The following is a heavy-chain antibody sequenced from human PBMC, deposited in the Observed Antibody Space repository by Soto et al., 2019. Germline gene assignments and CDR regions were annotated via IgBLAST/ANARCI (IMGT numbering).Heavy chain of an antibody. Sequence: PSETLSLTCTVSGGSISSYYWSWIRQPPGKGLEWIGYIYYSGSTNYNPSLKSRVTISVDTSKNQFSLKLSSVTAADTAVYYCARAGYSSGPYYYYYYYMDVWGKGTTVTVSS. D-gene: IGHD6-19*01. CDR1: GGSISSYY. CDR3: ARAGYSSGPYYYYYYYMDV. CDR2: IYYSGST. J-gene: IGHJ6*03. V-gene: IGHV4-59*01.